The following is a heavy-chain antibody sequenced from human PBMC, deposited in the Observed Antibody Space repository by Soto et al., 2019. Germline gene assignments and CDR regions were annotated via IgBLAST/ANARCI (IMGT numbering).Heavy chain of an antibody. V-gene: IGHV1-46*01. Sequence: QVQLVQSGAEVKKPGASVKVSCKASGYTFTSYYMHWVRQAPGQGLEWMGIINPSGGSTSYEQKYKGSVTMARDTSTSTVYMELSSLRSEDTAVYYCARENEARLNYYYGMDVWGQGTTVTVSS. CDR2: INPSGGST. D-gene: IGHD1-1*01. CDR1: GYTFTSYY. J-gene: IGHJ6*02. CDR3: ARENEARLNYYYGMDV.